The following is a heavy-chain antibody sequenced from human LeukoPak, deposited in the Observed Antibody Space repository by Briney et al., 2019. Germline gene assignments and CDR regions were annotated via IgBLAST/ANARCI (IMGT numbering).Heavy chain of an antibody. CDR1: GFAFSDYE. CDR3: ARTTWGFDY. D-gene: IGHD7-27*01. V-gene: IGHV3-48*03. CDR2: ISSSGSII. Sequence: PGGSLRLSCASSGFAFSDYEMNWVRQAPGKGLEWVSYISSSGSIIYYADSVKGRFTISRDNAKRSLFLQMNSLRVEDTAVYYCARTTWGFDYWGQGTLVTVSS. J-gene: IGHJ4*02.